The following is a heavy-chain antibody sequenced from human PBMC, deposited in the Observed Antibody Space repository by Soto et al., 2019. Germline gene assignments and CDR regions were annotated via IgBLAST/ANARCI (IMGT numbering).Heavy chain of an antibody. J-gene: IGHJ4*02. Sequence: QVQLRESGPGLVKPSQTLSLTCTVSGASINSDDYYWSWIRQPPGKGLEWIGYIYYSGDTYYNPSLTSRVSLSIDTSKNQISLKLRSMTAADTAVYYCARSTGRYWGQGTLVTVSS. CDR2: IYYSGDT. CDR1: GASINSDDYY. CDR3: ARSTGRY. D-gene: IGHD2-21*01. V-gene: IGHV4-30-4*01.